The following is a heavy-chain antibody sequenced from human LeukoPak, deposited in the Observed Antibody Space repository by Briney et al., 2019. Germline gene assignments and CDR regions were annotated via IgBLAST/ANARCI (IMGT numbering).Heavy chain of an antibody. J-gene: IGHJ6*03. V-gene: IGHV3-21*06. CDR2: ISDVSNYI. D-gene: IGHD3-16*01. Sequence: PGGSLRLSCAASGFTFSRYSMNWVRQAPGKGLEWVSSISDVSNYIYYADSVKGRFTISRDNAKNSLYLQMNSLRAEDTAVYYCARDKGAPDYYYYYYMDVWGKGTTVTVSS. CDR1: GFTFSRYS. CDR3: ARDKGAPDYYYYYYMDV.